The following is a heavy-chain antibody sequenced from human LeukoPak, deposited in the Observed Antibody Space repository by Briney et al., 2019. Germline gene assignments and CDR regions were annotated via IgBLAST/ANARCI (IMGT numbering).Heavy chain of an antibody. Sequence: GASVKVYCKASGGTFSSYSISWVRQAPGQGLEWMGRIIPILGIANYAQKFQGRVTITADKSTSTAYMELSSLRSEDTAVYYCARDDYGSGRPWGQGTLVTVSS. D-gene: IGHD3-10*01. CDR2: IIPILGIA. J-gene: IGHJ5*02. CDR3: ARDDYGSGRP. CDR1: GGTFSSYS. V-gene: IGHV1-69*04.